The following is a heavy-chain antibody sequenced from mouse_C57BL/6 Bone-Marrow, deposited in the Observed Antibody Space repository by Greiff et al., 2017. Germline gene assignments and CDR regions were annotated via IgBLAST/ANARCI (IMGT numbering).Heavy chain of an antibody. Sequence: EVQGVESGGDLVKPGGSLKLSCAASGFTFSSYGMSWVRQTPDKRLEWVATISSGGSYTYYPDSVKGRFTISRDNAKNTLYLHMSSLKSEDTAMYYCARRGVRKGFDYWGQGTTLTVSS. CDR2: ISSGGSYT. CDR1: GFTFSSYG. V-gene: IGHV5-6*01. J-gene: IGHJ2*01. D-gene: IGHD2-2*01. CDR3: ARRGVRKGFDY.